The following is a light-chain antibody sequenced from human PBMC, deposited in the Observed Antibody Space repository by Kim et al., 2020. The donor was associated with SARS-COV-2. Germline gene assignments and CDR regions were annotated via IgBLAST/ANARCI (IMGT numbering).Light chain of an antibody. CDR1: QSVSSN. Sequence: IVMTQSPATLSVSPGERATLSCRASQSVSSNLAWYQQKPGQAPRLLIYGASTRATGIPGRFSGSGSGTEFTLTISSLQSEDFAVYYCQQYSHWPPTFGGGTKVDIK. CDR3: QQYSHWPPT. J-gene: IGKJ4*01. CDR2: GAS. V-gene: IGKV3-15*01.